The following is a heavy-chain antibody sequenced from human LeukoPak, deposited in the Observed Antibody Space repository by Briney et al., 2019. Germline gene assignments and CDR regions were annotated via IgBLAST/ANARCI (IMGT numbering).Heavy chain of an antibody. J-gene: IGHJ3*02. CDR2: IYYSGST. CDR1: GGSISSSSYY. V-gene: IGHV4-39*01. D-gene: IGHD2-15*01. Sequence: SETLSLTCTVSGGSISSSSYYWGWMRQPPGKGLEWIGSIYYSGSTYYNPSLKSRVTISVDTSKNQFSLKLSSVTAADTAVYYCAIPRLGYCSGGSCYDAFDIWGQGTMVTASS. CDR3: AIPRLGYCSGGSCYDAFDI.